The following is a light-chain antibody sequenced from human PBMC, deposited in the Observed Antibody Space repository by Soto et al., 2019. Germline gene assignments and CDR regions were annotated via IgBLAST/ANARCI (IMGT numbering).Light chain of an antibody. CDR3: QQSYNIQALT. V-gene: IGKV1-39*01. J-gene: IGKJ4*01. CDR2: GAA. Sequence: QMTQSPSSLSASVGEKIIITCRASRDVGSDVSWYQQKPGKAPKVLIYGAASLQSGVPSRFSGSGSGTNFTLTINSLQPEDYATYYCQQSYNIQALTFGGGTKVDIK. CDR1: RDVGSD.